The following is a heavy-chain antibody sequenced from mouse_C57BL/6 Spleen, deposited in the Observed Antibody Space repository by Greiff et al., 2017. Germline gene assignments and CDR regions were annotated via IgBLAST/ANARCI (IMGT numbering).Heavy chain of an antibody. V-gene: IGHV1-52*01. Sequence: QVQLQQSGAELVRPGSSVKLSCKASGYTFTSYWMHWVKQRPIQGLEWIGNIDPSDSETHYNQKFKDKATLTVDKSSSTAYMQLSSLTSEDSAVYYCARGVANWAYYFNCCSEGTTLTVSS. J-gene: IGHJ2*01. CDR1: GYTFTSYW. CDR2: IDPSDSET. D-gene: IGHD4-1*01. CDR3: ARGVANWAYYFNC.